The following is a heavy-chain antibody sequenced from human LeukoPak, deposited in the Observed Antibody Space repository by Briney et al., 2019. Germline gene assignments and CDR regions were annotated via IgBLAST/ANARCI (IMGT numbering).Heavy chain of an antibody. CDR1: GFTFSSYG. V-gene: IGHV3-30*02. CDR2: IWYDGSNK. J-gene: IGHJ4*02. CDR3: ATLGYCSGGTCVDY. Sequence: PGGSLRLSCAASGFTFSSYGMHWVRQAPGKGLEWVAVIWYDGSNKYYADSVKGRFTISRDNSKNTLYLQMNSLRAEDTAVYYCATLGYCSGGTCVDYWGQGTLVTVSS. D-gene: IGHD2-15*01.